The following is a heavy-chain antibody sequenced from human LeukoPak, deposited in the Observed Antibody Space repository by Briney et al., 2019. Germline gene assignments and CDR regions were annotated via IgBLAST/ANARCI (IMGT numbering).Heavy chain of an antibody. J-gene: IGHJ6*02. D-gene: IGHD2-2*01. CDR3: AKELGYCSSTSCYPSHYYYYGMDV. Sequence: GGSLRLSCAASGFTFSSYGMHWVRQAPGKGLEWVAVISYDGSNKYYADSGKGRFTISRDNSKNTLYLQMNSLRAEDTAVYYCAKELGYCSSTSCYPSHYYYYGMDVWGQGTTVTVSS. V-gene: IGHV3-30*18. CDR1: GFTFSSYG. CDR2: ISYDGSNK.